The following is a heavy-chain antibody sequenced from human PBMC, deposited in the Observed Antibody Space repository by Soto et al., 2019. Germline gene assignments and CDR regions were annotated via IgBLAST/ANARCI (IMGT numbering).Heavy chain of an antibody. D-gene: IGHD6-13*01. Sequence: EVQLVESGGGLVQPGGSLRLSCAASGFTVSSNYMSWVRQAPGKGLEWVSVIYSGGSTYYADSVKGRFTISRHNSKNTLYLQMNSLRAEDTAVYYCARASVAATPGYFDYWGQGTLVTVSS. CDR2: IYSGGST. V-gene: IGHV3-53*04. CDR3: ARASVAATPGYFDY. J-gene: IGHJ4*02. CDR1: GFTVSSNY.